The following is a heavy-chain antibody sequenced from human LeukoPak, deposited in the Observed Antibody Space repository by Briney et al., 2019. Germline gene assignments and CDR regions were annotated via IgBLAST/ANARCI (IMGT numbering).Heavy chain of an antibody. D-gene: IGHD2/OR15-2a*01. CDR3: ARDRFSGDNWFDP. CDR2: TYYRSKWYN. V-gene: IGHV6-1*01. Sequence: SQTLSLTCAIYGDSVSSKSAAWNWIRQSPSRGLEWLGRTYYRSKWYNDYAVSVASRITVIPDTSKNQFSLQLNSVTPEDTAVYCARDRFSGDNWFDPWGQGTLVIVSS. CDR1: GDSVSSKSAA. J-gene: IGHJ5*02.